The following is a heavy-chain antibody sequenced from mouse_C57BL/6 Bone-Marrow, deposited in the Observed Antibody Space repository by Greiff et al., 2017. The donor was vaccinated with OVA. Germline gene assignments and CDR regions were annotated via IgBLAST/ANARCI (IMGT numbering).Heavy chain of an antibody. CDR1: GYTFTSYW. V-gene: IGHV1-53*01. J-gene: IGHJ1*03. Sequence: QVQLQQPGTELVKPGASVKLSCKASGYTFTSYWMHWVKQRPGQGLEWIGNINPSNGGTNYNEKFKSKATLTVDKSSSTAYMKLSSLTSEDSAVYYCARYYYGSSYWYFDVWGTGTTVTVSS. CDR2: INPSNGGT. D-gene: IGHD1-1*01. CDR3: ARYYYGSSYWYFDV.